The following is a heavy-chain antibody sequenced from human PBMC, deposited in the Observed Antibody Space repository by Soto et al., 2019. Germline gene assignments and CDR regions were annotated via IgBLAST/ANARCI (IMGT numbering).Heavy chain of an antibody. V-gene: IGHV1-69*12. Sequence: QVQLVQSGAEVKKPESSVRVSCKASGGTFNSYAITWVRQAPGQGLEWMGGTIPMFGTTNYAEKFQGRVTISADESTNTAYMELSSVRSEYTAVYYCTRCGLRYHSIGYYLGIDGMDVWGQGTTVIVSS. CDR1: GGTFNSYA. D-gene: IGHD3-22*01. CDR2: TIPMFGTT. CDR3: TRCGLRYHSIGYYLGIDGMDV. J-gene: IGHJ6*02.